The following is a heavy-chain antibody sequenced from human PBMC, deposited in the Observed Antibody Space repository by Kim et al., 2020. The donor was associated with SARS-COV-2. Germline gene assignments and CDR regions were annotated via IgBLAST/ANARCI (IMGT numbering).Heavy chain of an antibody. Sequence: GGSLRLSCAASGFTFSSYAMSWVRQAPGKGLEWVSAISGSGGSTYYADSVKGRFTISRDNSKNTLYLQMNSLRAEDTAVYYCAKSYGDYGNYYYYGMDVWGQGTTVTVSS. V-gene: IGHV3-23*01. CDR3: AKSYGDYGNYYYYGMDV. D-gene: IGHD4-17*01. CDR2: ISGSGGST. J-gene: IGHJ6*02. CDR1: GFTFSSYA.